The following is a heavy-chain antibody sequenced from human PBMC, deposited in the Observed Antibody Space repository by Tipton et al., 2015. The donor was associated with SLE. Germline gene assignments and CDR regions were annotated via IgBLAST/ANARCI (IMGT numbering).Heavy chain of an antibody. Sequence: TLSLSCTVSGGSISSYYWSWIRQPPGKGLEWIGYIYTSGSTNYNPSLKSRVTISVDTPKNQFSLKLSSVTAADTAVYYCARGEDIVVVPAAMGFDYWGQGTLVTVSS. D-gene: IGHD2-2*01. V-gene: IGHV4-4*09. CDR3: ARGEDIVVVPAAMGFDY. CDR1: GGSISSYY. J-gene: IGHJ4*02. CDR2: IYTSGST.